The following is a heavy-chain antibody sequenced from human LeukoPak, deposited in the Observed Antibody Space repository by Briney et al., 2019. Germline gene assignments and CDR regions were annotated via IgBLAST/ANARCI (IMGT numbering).Heavy chain of an antibody. CDR3: ASLYSYAALYYFDY. D-gene: IGHD5-18*01. J-gene: IGHJ4*02. CDR2: IYYSGST. Sequence: PSETLSLTCTVSGGSISSSSYYWGWIRQPPGRGLEWIGSIYYSGSTYYNPSLKSRVTISVDTSKNQFSLKLSSVTAADTAVYFCASLYSYAALYYFDYWGQGTLVTVSS. CDR1: GGSISSSSYY. V-gene: IGHV4-39*07.